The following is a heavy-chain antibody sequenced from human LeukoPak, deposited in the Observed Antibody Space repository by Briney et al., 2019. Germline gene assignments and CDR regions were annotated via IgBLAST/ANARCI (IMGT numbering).Heavy chain of an antibody. CDR1: GYSISSGYY. CDR3: ARGYSSSWYFRMMDYFDY. Sequence: TSETLSLTCTVSGYSISSGYYWGWIRQPPGKGLEWIGSIYHSGSTYYNPSLKSRVTISVDTSKNQFSLKLSSVTAADTAVYYCARGYSSSWYFRMMDYFDYWGQGTLVTVSS. J-gene: IGHJ4*02. CDR2: IYHSGST. V-gene: IGHV4-38-2*02. D-gene: IGHD6-13*01.